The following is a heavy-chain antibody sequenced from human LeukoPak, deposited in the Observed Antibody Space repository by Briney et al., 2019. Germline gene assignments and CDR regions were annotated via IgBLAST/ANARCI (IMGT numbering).Heavy chain of an antibody. CDR2: ISGSGGST. CDR1: GFTFTTYA. Sequence: GGSLRVSCAASGFTFTTYAMSWVRQAPGKGLEWISAISGSGGSTYYADSVKGRFTISRDNPKNTLYLQMNSLRAEDTALYYCAKDAKRNYDFWDRFDYWGQGTLVTVSS. V-gene: IGHV3-23*01. J-gene: IGHJ4*02. CDR3: AKDAKRNYDFWDRFDY. D-gene: IGHD3-3*01.